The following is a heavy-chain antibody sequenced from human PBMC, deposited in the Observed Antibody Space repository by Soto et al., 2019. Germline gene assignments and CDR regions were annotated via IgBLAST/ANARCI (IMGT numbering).Heavy chain of an antibody. CDR2: IYSGGST. CDR3: ARWYYDFWSGYYGYFDY. Sequence: GGSLRLSCAASGFTVSSNYMSWVRQAPGKGLEWVSVIYSGGSTYYADSVKGRFTISRDNSKNTLYLQMNSLRAEDTAVYYCARWYYDFWSGYYGYFDYWGQGTLVTVSS. V-gene: IGHV3-66*01. CDR1: GFTVSSNY. J-gene: IGHJ4*02. D-gene: IGHD3-3*01.